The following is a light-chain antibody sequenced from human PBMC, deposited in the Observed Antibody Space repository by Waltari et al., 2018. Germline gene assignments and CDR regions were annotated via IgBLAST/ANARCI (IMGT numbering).Light chain of an antibody. V-gene: IGKV1-5*01. CDR1: QRISMF. J-gene: IGKJ2*01. Sequence: DIQLTQSPPSLSASVGDRVTITCRASQRISMFLNWYQQKPGKAPNLLIYGASSLQRGVPSRFSGSGSGTDFTLTISSLQPDDFATYYCQQYNSYSHTFGQGTKLEIK. CDR3: QQYNSYSHT. CDR2: GAS.